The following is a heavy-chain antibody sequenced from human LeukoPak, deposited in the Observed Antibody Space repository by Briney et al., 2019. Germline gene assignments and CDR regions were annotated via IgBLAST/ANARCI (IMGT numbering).Heavy chain of an antibody. D-gene: IGHD3-22*01. Sequence: PGGSLRLSCAASGFTFSSYAMSWVRQAPGKGLEWVSAISGSGGSTYYADSVKGRFTISRDNSKNTLYLQMNSLRAEDTAVYYCAKDPEAYYYDSSGLQDDYWGQGTLVTVSS. CDR1: GFTFSSYA. J-gene: IGHJ4*02. V-gene: IGHV3-23*01. CDR2: ISGSGGST. CDR3: AKDPEAYYYDSSGLQDDY.